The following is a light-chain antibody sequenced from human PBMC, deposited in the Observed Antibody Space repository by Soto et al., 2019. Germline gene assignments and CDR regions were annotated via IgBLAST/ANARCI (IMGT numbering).Light chain of an antibody. V-gene: IGLV2-8*01. CDR1: SSDVGGYNY. J-gene: IGLJ1*01. CDR3: SSYAGSNNDV. Sequence: QSVLTQPPSASGYPGQSVTISCTGTSSDVGGYNYVSWYQQHPGKAPKLRIYEVSKRPSRVPDRLSGSKSGNAASLTVSGLQAEDEADYCCSSYAGSNNDVFGTGTKLTVL. CDR2: EVS.